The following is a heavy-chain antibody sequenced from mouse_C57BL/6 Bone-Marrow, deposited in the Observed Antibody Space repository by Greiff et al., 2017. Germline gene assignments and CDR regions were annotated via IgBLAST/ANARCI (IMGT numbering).Heavy chain of an antibody. CDR2: INPSTGGT. D-gene: IGHD3-2*02. J-gene: IGHJ2*01. CDR3: ARDSSGPLDY. V-gene: IGHV1-42*01. CDR1: GYSFTGYY. Sequence: EVKLVESGPELVKPGASVKISCKASGYSFTGYYMNWVKQSPEKSLEWIGEINPSTGGTTYNQKFKAKATLTVDKSSSTAYMQLKSLTSEDSAVYYCARDSSGPLDYWGQGTTLTVSS.